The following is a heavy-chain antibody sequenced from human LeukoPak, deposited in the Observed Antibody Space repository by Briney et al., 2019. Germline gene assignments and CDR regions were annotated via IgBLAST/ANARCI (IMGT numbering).Heavy chain of an antibody. CDR3: AGVQSVGTIDS. D-gene: IGHD1-26*01. J-gene: IGHJ4*02. Sequence: PGGSLRLSCAASGFTVSNTFMSWVRQAPGKGLEWVSAIYSGGSTYYANSVKGRFTISRDNSKNTLYLQMNSLRAEDTAMYYCAGVQSVGTIDSWGQGTLVTVSS. CDR2: IYSGGST. CDR1: GFTVSNTF. V-gene: IGHV3-53*01.